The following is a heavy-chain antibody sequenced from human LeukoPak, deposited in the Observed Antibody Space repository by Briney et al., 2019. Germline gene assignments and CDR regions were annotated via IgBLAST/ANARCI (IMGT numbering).Heavy chain of an antibody. CDR3: ARVRDFWSGYHAFDI. J-gene: IGHJ3*02. Sequence: SETLSLTCAVYGGSFSGYYWSWIRQPPGKGLEWIGKINHSGSTNYNPSLKSRVTISVDTSKNQFSLKLSSVTAADTAVYYCARVRDFWSGYHAFDIWGQGTMVTVSS. CDR1: GGSFSGYY. CDR2: INHSGST. D-gene: IGHD3-3*01. V-gene: IGHV4-34*01.